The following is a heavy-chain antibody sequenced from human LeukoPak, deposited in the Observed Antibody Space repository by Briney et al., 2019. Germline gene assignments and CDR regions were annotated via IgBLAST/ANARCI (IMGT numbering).Heavy chain of an antibody. D-gene: IGHD3-10*01. Sequence: PGGSLRLSCAASGFTFSSYSMNWVRQAPGKGLEWVSSISSSSSYIYYADSVKGRFTISRDDAKNSLYLQMNSLRAEDTAVYYCARDWLVRGVNWFDPWGQGALVTVSS. V-gene: IGHV3-21*01. CDR2: ISSSSSYI. CDR1: GFTFSSYS. J-gene: IGHJ5*02. CDR3: ARDWLVRGVNWFDP.